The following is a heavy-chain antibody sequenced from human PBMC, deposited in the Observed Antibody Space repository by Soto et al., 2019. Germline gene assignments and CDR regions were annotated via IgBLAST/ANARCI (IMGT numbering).Heavy chain of an antibody. J-gene: IGHJ6*02. CDR1: GASISGFY. Sequence: SETLSLTCTVSGASISGFYWSWIRKSAGKGLEWIGRIYATGTTYYNPSLKSRVTISIDTSKNQLSLKLTSVTAADTALYYCTRVYCSTTSCFINGMDFWGQGTMVTVSS. V-gene: IGHV4-4*07. CDR2: IYATGTT. CDR3: TRVYCSTTSCFINGMDF. D-gene: IGHD2-2*01.